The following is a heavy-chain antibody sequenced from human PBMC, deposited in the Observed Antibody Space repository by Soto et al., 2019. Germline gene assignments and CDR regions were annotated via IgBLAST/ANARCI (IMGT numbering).Heavy chain of an antibody. J-gene: IGHJ4*02. CDR1: GFTFSSST. Sequence: RRLSCAASGFTFSSSTMNWVRQAPGKGLEWVSSISSDSVWIYYAASVKGRFTISRDNAKNSLSLQMSSLRAEDTAVYYCASGSYGDYSDWGQGTLVTVSS. CDR3: ASGSYGDYSD. CDR2: ISSDSVWI. D-gene: IGHD4-17*01. V-gene: IGHV3-21*01.